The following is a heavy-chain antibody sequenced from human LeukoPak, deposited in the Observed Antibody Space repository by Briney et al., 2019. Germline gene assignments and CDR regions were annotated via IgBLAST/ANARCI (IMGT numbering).Heavy chain of an antibody. V-gene: IGHV1-18*01. CDR2: ISAYNGNT. Sequence: ASVKVSCKASGYTFTSYGISWVRQAPGQGLEWMGWISAYNGNTNYAQKLQGRVTMTTDTSTSTAYMELRSLRSDDTAVYYCARGTMVRGVIITGILGYWGQGTLVTVSS. J-gene: IGHJ4*02. CDR1: GYTFTSYG. D-gene: IGHD3-10*01. CDR3: ARGTMVRGVIITGILGY.